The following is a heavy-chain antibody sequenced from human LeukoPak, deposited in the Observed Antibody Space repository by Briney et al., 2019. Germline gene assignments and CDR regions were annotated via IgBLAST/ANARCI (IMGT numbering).Heavy chain of an antibody. Sequence: PGGSLRLSCAASGFTFSSYSMNWVRQPPGKGLEWVSYICRSSSTIYYADSVEGRFTISRDNAKNSLYLQMNSLRDEDTAVYYCARDTNLVLVPAAPPPFDYWGQGTLVTVSS. CDR1: GFTFSSYS. CDR2: ICRSSSTI. J-gene: IGHJ4*02. CDR3: ARDTNLVLVPAAPPPFDY. D-gene: IGHD2-2*01. V-gene: IGHV3-48*02.